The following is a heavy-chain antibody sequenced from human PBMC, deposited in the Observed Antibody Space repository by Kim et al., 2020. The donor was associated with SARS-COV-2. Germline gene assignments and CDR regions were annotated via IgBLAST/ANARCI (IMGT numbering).Heavy chain of an antibody. CDR3: ARGYYYDSSGKDEYYYYYGMDV. V-gene: IGHV4-34*01. Sequence: SETLSLTCAVYGGSFSGYYWSWIRQPPGKGLEWIGEINHSGSTNYNPSLKSRVTISVDTSKNQFSLKLSSVTAADTAVYYCARGYYYDSSGKDEYYYYYGMDVRGQGTTVTVSS. CDR1: GGSFSGYY. CDR2: INHSGST. J-gene: IGHJ6*02. D-gene: IGHD3-22*01.